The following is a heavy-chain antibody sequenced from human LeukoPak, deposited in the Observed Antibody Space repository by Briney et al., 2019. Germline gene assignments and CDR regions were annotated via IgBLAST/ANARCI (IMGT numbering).Heavy chain of an antibody. Sequence: PSETLSLTCAVYGGSFSGYYWSWIRQPPGKGLEWIGYIYYSGSTYYNPSLKSRVTMSVDTSKNQFSLKLSSVTAADTAVYYCARSHYYDSSGYSARWYYFDYWGQGTLVTVSS. D-gene: IGHD3-22*01. J-gene: IGHJ4*02. CDR3: ARSHYYDSSGYSARWYYFDY. CDR1: GGSFSGYY. V-gene: IGHV4-30-4*08. CDR2: IYYSGST.